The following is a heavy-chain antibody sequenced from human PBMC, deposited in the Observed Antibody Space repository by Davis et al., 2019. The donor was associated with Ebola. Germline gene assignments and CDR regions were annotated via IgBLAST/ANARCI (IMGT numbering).Heavy chain of an antibody. D-gene: IGHD4-17*01. CDR2: ISYDGSNK. J-gene: IGHJ4*02. V-gene: IGHV3-30-3*01. Sequence: GGSLRLSCAASGFTFSSYAMHWVRQAPGKGLEWVAVISYDGSNKYYADSVKGRFTISRDNSKNTLYLQMNSLRAEDTAVYFCARLTTVTVDYWGQGTLVTVSS. CDR3: ARLTTVTVDY. CDR1: GFTFSSYA.